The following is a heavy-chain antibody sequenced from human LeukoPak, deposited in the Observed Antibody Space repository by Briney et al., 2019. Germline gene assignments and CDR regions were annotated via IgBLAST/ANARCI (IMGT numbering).Heavy chain of an antibody. CDR3: ATVKRQGPYFDY. V-gene: IGHV1-24*01. CDR2: FDPEDGET. CDR1: GCTLTELS. J-gene: IGHJ4*02. Sequence: ASVKVSCKVSGCTLTELSMHWVRQAPGKGLEWMGGFDPEDGETIYAQKFQGRVTMTEDTSTDTAYMELSSLRSEDTAVYYCATVKRQGPYFDYWGQGTLVTVSS.